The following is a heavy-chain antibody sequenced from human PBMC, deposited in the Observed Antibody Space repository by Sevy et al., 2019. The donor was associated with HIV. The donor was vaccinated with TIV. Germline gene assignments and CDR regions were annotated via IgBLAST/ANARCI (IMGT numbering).Heavy chain of an antibody. CDR1: GFTFSKYS. Sequence: GGSLRLSCEASGFTFSKYSMSWVRQAPGKGLEWVSTFSFGCGRINYADSVKGRFTISSDDSKNTLYLQMNSLRAEDTALYYCAREGCTKPHDYWGQGTLVTVSS. D-gene: IGHD2-8*01. CDR2: FSFGCGRI. J-gene: IGHJ4*02. CDR3: AREGCTKPHDY. V-gene: IGHV3-23*01.